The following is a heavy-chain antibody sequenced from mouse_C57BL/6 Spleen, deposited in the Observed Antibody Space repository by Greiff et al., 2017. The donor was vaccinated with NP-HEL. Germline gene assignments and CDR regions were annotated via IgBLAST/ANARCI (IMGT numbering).Heavy chain of an antibody. J-gene: IGHJ2*01. Sequence: VHVKQSGPVLVKPGASVKMSCKASGYTFTDYYMNWVKQSHGKSLEWIGVINPYNGGTSYNQKFKGKATLTVDKSSSTAYMELNSLTSEDSAVYYCARRRGYDSFDYWGQGTTLTGSS. CDR3: ARRRGYDSFDY. V-gene: IGHV1-19*01. CDR1: GYTFTDYY. CDR2: INPYNGGT. D-gene: IGHD2-4*01.